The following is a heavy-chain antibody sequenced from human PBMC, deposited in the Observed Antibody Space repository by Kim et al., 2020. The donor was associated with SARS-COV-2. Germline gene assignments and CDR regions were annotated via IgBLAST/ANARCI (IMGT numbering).Heavy chain of an antibody. V-gene: IGHV3-73*01. J-gene: IGHJ3*02. Sequence: SVTGRFTIYRDDSKNTAYLQMSSLKTEDTARYYCTRVNPRPGGWYDALDSWGQGTTVTVSS. CDR3: TRVNPRPGGWYDALDS. D-gene: IGHD6-19*01.